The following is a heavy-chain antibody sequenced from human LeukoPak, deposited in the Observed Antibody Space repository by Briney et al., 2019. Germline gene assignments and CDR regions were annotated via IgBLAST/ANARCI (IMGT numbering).Heavy chain of an antibody. V-gene: IGHV4-34*01. D-gene: IGHD6-19*01. CDR3: AGVRQWLVQGFDY. CDR2: INHSGST. Sequence: SETLSLTCAVYGGSFSGYYWSWIRQPPGKGLEWIGEINHSGSTNYNPSLKSRVTISVDTSKNQFSLKLSSVTAADTAVYYCAGVRQWLVQGFDYWGQGTLVTVSS. J-gene: IGHJ4*02. CDR1: GGSFSGYY.